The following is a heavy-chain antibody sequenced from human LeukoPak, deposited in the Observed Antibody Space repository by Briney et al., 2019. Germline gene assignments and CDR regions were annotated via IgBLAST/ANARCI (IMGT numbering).Heavy chain of an antibody. D-gene: IGHD6-13*01. CDR2: MSASGSGT. Sequence: PGGSLRLSCAASGFTFTSYALSWVRQAPGKGREWVSAMSASGSGTYYADSVKGRFTISRYNTKSTLYLQMNSLRPEDTAVYYCAKRGSGSTWNPADYWGQGNLVTVSS. CDR1: GFTFTSYA. CDR3: AKRGSGSTWNPADY. J-gene: IGHJ4*02. V-gene: IGHV3-23*01.